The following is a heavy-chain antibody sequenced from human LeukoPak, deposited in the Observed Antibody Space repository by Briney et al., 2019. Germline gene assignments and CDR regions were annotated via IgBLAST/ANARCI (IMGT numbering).Heavy chain of an antibody. CDR2: ISYDGSNK. CDR1: GFTFSSYG. J-gene: IGHJ5*02. Sequence: GGSLRLSCAASGFTFSSYGMHWVRQAPGKGLEWVAVISYDGSNKYYADSVKGRFTISRDNSKNTLYLQMNSLRAEDTAVYYCARGGGYSVLVRQNNWFDPWGQGTLVTVSS. V-gene: IGHV3-30*03. D-gene: IGHD5/OR15-5a*01. CDR3: ARGGGYSVLVRQNNWFDP.